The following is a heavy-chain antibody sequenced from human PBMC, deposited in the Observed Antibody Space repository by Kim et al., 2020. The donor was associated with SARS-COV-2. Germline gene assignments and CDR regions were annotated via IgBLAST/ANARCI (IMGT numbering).Heavy chain of an antibody. V-gene: IGHV3-33*06. CDR3: ANLEPTDQDNMDA. J-gene: IGHJ6*02. CDR1: GFTFKNYG. CDR2: IWYDGSNA. Sequence: GGSLRLSCAESGFTFKNYGMHWVRQAPGKGLEWVAVIWYDGSNAYYADSVKGRFTVSRDNSENTLYLQMNSLRAEDTAVYYCANLEPTDQDNMDAWGQGT.